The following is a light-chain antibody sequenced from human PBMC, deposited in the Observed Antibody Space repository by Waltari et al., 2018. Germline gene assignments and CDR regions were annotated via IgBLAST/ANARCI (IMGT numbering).Light chain of an antibody. CDR2: EVS. J-gene: IGLJ2*01. CDR1: SSDVGGYNY. Sequence: QSALTQPASVSGSPGQSITISCTGTSSDVGGYNYVSWSQQHPGKAPKLMTYEVSNRPAGVSDRFSGSNAGNTASLTISGLQTEDEADYYCSSYTSSSTLVFGGGTKLTVL. V-gene: IGLV2-14*01. CDR3: SSYTSSSTLV.